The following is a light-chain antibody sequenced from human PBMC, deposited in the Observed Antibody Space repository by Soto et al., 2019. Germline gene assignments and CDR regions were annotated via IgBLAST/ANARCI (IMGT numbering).Light chain of an antibody. CDR3: SPXTSNSPDV. V-gene: IGLV2-14*01. CDR1: SSDVGGYNY. Sequence: QSFLTQPASVSGSPVQSITISCTGTSSDVGGYNYLSWYQKHQGKAPKLMIYEVSNRPSGFSNRFSGSKSGNTASLTISGLQAEDEADYYCSPXTSNSPDVFGTXT. J-gene: IGLJ1*01. CDR2: EVS.